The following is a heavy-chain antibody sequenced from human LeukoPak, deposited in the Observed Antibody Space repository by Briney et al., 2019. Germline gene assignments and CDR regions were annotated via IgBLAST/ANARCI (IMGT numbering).Heavy chain of an antibody. D-gene: IGHD3-10*01. J-gene: IGHJ6*02. CDR3: ARTNYGSGSYEDGMDV. V-gene: IGHV1-69*13. CDR2: IIPIFGTA. Sequence: ASVKVSCKASGGTFSSYAISWVRQAPGQGLEWVGGIIPIFGTANYAQKFQGRVTITADEPTSTAYMELSSLRSEDTAVYYCARTNYGSGSYEDGMDVWGQGTTVTVSS. CDR1: GGTFSSYA.